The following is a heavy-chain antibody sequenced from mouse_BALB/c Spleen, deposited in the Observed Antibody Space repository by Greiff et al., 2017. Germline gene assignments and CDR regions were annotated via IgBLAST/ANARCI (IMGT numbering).Heavy chain of an antibody. CDR1: GFTFSDFY. V-gene: IGHV7-1*02. D-gene: IGHD1-1*01. Sequence: DVKLVESGGGLVQPGGSLRLSCATSGFTFSDFYMAWVRQPPGKRLEWIAASRNKANDYTTEYSASVKGRFIVSRDTSQSILYLQMNALRAEDTAIYYCARGSYYYSYAMDYWGQGTSVTVSS. CDR3: ARGSYYYSYAMDY. CDR2: SRNKANDYTT. J-gene: IGHJ4*01.